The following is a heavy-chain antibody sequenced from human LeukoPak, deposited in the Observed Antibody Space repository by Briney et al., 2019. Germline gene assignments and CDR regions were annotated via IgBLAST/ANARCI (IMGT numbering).Heavy chain of an antibody. CDR3: ARWVSGSYYHDY. CDR2: ISTSGNTI. V-gene: IGHV3-11*04. D-gene: IGHD3-10*01. J-gene: IGHJ4*02. CDR1: GFIFRDYP. Sequence: PGGSLRLSCVGSGFIFRDYPMIWMRQAPGKGLEWISYISTSGNTIYYADSVKGRFTISRDNAKNSLYLQMNSLRAEDTAVYYCARWVSGSYYHDYWGQGTLVTVSS.